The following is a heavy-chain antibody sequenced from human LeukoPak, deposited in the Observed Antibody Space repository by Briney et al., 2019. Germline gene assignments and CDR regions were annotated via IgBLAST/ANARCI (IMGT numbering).Heavy chain of an antibody. J-gene: IGHJ5*02. CDR3: ARDQSGEWEVGSGWWFDP. D-gene: IGHD1-26*01. V-gene: IGHV1-46*01. CDR1: GYTFTSHY. Sequence: ASVTVTCKSSGYTFTSHYMHWVRQAPGQGLEWMGITNPSGGSTSYAQKFQGRVTMTRDMSTSTDYMELSSLRSEDTAVYYCARDQSGEWEVGSGWWFDPWGQGTLVTVSS. CDR2: TNPSGGST.